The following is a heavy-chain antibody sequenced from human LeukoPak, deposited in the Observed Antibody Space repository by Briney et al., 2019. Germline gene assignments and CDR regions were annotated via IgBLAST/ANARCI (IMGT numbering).Heavy chain of an antibody. V-gene: IGHV3-23*01. CDR1: GFTFSNYA. CDR3: ARGSGYYNFY. Sequence: GGTLRLSCAASGFTFSNYAMNWVRQAPGKGLEWVSAISGSSGNTYYADSVKGRFTISRDNSKNTLYLQMNSLRAEDTAVYYCARGSGYYNFYWGQGTLVTVSS. D-gene: IGHD3-3*01. CDR2: ISGSSGNT. J-gene: IGHJ4*02.